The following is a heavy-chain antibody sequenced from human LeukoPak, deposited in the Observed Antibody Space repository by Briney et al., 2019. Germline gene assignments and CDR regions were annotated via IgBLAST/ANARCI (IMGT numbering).Heavy chain of an antibody. CDR3: ARDLASVGFSYGYAY. D-gene: IGHD5-18*01. CDR2: ISGYNGNT. CDR1: GYTFTSYG. Sequence: GASVTVSCKASGYTFTSYGISWVRQAPGQGLAWMGWISGYNGNTNNAQKVQGRVTMTTDTSTSTAYMELRSLRSDDSAVYYCARDLASVGFSYGYAYWGQGTLVTVSS. V-gene: IGHV1-18*01. J-gene: IGHJ4*02.